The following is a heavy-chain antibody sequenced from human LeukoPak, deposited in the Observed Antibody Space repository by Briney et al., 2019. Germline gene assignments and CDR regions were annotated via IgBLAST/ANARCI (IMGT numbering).Heavy chain of an antibody. J-gene: IGHJ4*02. CDR3: TSDYSLTD. CDR1: GFTFSRSA. Sequence: GGSLRLPCAASGFTFSRSAMGWVRQAPAKGLEWVSLVSGSGDRSYYADSVKGRFTISRDNSKNTVFLQMNSLRAEDTAVYYCTSDYSLTDWGQGALVTVSS. V-gene: IGHV3-23*01. CDR2: VSGSGDRS. D-gene: IGHD3-10*01.